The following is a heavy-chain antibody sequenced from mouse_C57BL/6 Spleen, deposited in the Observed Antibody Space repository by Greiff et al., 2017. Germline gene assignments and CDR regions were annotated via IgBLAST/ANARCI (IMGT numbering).Heavy chain of an antibody. V-gene: IGHV1-82*01. CDR2: IYPGDGVT. Sequence: QVQLKQSGPELVKPGASVRISCKASGYAFSSSWMNWVNQRPGRGLGWIGRIYPGDGVTNYNGKFKGKAKLTADKSSSTAYMQLISLTSEDSAVYFCARWIYYDYDEYYAMDYWGQGTSVTVSS. CDR3: ARWIYYDYDEYYAMDY. J-gene: IGHJ4*01. D-gene: IGHD2-4*01. CDR1: GYAFSSSW.